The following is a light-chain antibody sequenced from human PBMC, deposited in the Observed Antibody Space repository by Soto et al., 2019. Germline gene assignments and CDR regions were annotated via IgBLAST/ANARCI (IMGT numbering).Light chain of an antibody. J-gene: IGKJ1*01. CDR2: GAS. Sequence: EIVFTLSLCTLSLSPGERATLSCRASQSVGSDYLAWYQQKPGQAPRILIFGASGRATGIPARFSGSGSGTDFTLTICCLEPEDFTVYYCQDRSNLPRTFGQGAKVDIK. CDR1: QSVGSDY. CDR3: QDRSNLPRT. V-gene: IGKV3D-20*02.